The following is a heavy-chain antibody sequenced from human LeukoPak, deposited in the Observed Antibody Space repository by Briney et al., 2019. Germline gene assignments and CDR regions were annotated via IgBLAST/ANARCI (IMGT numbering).Heavy chain of an antibody. D-gene: IGHD4-17*01. CDR3: TTDPFFGDYGDYFDY. Sequence: PGGSLRLSCAASGFTFTYAWMSWVRQSPGKGLEGVGRIKSKTDGGTTDYPAPVKGRFTISRDDSKKTLYLQMHCLQTEDTAVYYCTTDPFFGDYGDYFDYWGQGTLVTVSS. CDR1: GFTFTYAW. CDR2: IKSKTDGGTT. V-gene: IGHV3-15*01. J-gene: IGHJ4*02.